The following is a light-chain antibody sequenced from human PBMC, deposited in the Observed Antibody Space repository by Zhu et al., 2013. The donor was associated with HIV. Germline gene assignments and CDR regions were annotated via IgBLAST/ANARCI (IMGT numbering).Light chain of an antibody. Sequence: EIVMTQSPGTLSVSPGGRATLSCRASQSISINLAWYQQKPGQAPRLLIYGASTRATGIPARFSGSGSGTEFTLTISSLQSEDFATYYCHQSYSLPSTFGPGTTVDMK. V-gene: IGKV3-15*01. CDR2: GAS. CDR1: QSISIN. CDR3: HQSYSLPST. J-gene: IGKJ3*01.